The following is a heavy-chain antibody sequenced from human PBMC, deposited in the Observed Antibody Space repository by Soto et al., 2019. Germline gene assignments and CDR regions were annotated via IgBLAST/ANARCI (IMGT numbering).Heavy chain of an antibody. D-gene: IGHD4-17*01. J-gene: IGHJ4*02. Sequence: GGSLRLSCAASGFTFSSYAMSWVRQAPGEGLEWVSAISGSGGSTYYADSVKGRFTISRDNSKNTLYLQMNSLRAEDTAVYYCAKDKGDYGDYLFIYWGQGTLVTVSS. CDR2: ISGSGGST. CDR3: AKDKGDYGDYLFIY. V-gene: IGHV3-23*01. CDR1: GFTFSSYA.